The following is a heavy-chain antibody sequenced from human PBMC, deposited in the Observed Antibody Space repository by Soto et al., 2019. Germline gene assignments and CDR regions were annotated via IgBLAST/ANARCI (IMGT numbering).Heavy chain of an antibody. CDR3: ARGPDHTGDYYYYVDV. J-gene: IGHJ6*03. D-gene: IGHD2-2*01. CDR2: IYYSGST. V-gene: IGHV4-31*03. CDR1: GGSISSGGYY. Sequence: TLSLTCTVSGGSISSGGYYWSWIRQHPGKGLEWIGYIYYSGSTYYNPSLKSRVTISVDTSKNQFSLKLSSVADADTDVYYCARGPDHTGDYYYYVDVWGKGTTVTVTS.